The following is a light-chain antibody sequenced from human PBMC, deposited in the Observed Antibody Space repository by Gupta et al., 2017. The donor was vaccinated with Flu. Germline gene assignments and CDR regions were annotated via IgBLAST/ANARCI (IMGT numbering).Light chain of an antibody. J-gene: IGKJ2*03. CDR3: QQYGRSPPYS. CDR1: KSVLHSSNNRNY. Sequence: DIVLTQSPDSLPVSLSERATINCKSSKSVLHSSNNRNYLAWYQLKPGQPPKLLIYWASTREAGVPDRFSGSGSGTDFTLTISSLQAEDVAIYYCQQYGRSPPYSFGQGTKLEIK. V-gene: IGKV4-1*01. CDR2: WAS.